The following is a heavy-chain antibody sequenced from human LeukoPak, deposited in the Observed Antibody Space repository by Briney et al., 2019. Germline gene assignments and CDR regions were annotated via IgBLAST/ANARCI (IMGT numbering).Heavy chain of an antibody. J-gene: IGHJ3*02. V-gene: IGHV3-21*01. D-gene: IGHD6-19*01. CDR1: GFTFSSYS. Sequence: GGSLRLSCAASGFTFSSYSMNWVRQAPGKGPEWVSSISSSSSYIYYADSVKGRFTISRDNAKNSLYLQMNSLRAEDTAVYYCARDRAGANAFDIWGQGTMVTVSS. CDR3: ARDRAGANAFDI. CDR2: ISSSSSYI.